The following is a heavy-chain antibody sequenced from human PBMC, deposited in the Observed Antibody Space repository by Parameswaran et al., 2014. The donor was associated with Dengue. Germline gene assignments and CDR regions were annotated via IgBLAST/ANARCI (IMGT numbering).Heavy chain of an antibody. CDR3: ARMDCSSTSCYNDF. V-gene: IGHV3-23*03. D-gene: IGHD2-2*02. CDR2: IYNGGDST. J-gene: IGHJ4*02. CDR1: GFTFNSYV. Sequence: GGSLRLSCAASGFTFNSYVMSWVRQAPGKGLEWVSVIYNGGDSTYYAGSVKGRFTISRDNSKNTLYLQMNSLRVDDTAVYYCARMDCSSTSCYNDFWGQGTLVTVSS.